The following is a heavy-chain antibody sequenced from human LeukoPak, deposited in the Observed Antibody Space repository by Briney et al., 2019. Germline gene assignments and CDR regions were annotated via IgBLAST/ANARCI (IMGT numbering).Heavy chain of an antibody. CDR1: GYSFTSYW. CDR2: IYPGDSDT. D-gene: IGHD5-18*01. Sequence: GESLKISCKGSGYSFTSYWIGWVRQMPGKGLEWMGIIYPGDSDTRYSPSFQGQVTISADKSISTAYLQWSSLKASDTAMYYCVRGSYGRNYYYYMDVWGEGTTVTVSS. V-gene: IGHV5-51*01. CDR3: VRGSYGRNYYYYMDV. J-gene: IGHJ6*03.